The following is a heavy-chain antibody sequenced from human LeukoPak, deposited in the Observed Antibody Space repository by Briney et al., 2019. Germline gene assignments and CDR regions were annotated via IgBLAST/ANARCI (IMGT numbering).Heavy chain of an antibody. Sequence: GGSLRLSCAASGFTFDDYGMSWVRQAPGKGLEWVSGINWNGGSTGYADSVKGRFTICRDNAKNSLYLQMNSLRAEDTALYYCARPAGVTGSYYYYMDVWGKGTTVTVSS. D-gene: IGHD3-10*01. V-gene: IGHV3-20*04. J-gene: IGHJ6*03. CDR2: INWNGGST. CDR3: ARPAGVTGSYYYYMDV. CDR1: GFTFDDYG.